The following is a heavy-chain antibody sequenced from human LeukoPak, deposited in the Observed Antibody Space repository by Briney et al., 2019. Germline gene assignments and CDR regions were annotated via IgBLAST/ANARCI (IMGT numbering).Heavy chain of an antibody. Sequence: GASVKVSCKASDYTFTNYRISWVRQAPGQGLEWLGWITTYNGNTIYAQKLQGRVTMTTDTSTSTAYMELRSLRSDDTAMYYCARAQGWNYGAFDYWGQGTLVTVSS. CDR1: DYTFTNYR. D-gene: IGHD1-7*01. V-gene: IGHV1-18*01. J-gene: IGHJ4*02. CDR2: ITTYNGNT. CDR3: ARAQGWNYGAFDY.